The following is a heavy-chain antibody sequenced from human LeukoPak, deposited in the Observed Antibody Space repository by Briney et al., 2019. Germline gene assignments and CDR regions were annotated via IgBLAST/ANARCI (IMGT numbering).Heavy chain of an antibody. V-gene: IGHV3-13*01. CDR3: ARGRYGSGSPQGMDV. CDR2: IGTAGDT. D-gene: IGHD3-10*01. Sequence: PGGSLRLSCAASGFTFSSYDMHWVRQATGKGLEWVSAIGTAGDTYYPGSVKGRFTISRENAKNSLYLQMNSLRAGDTAVYYCARGRYGSGSPQGMDVWGQGTTVTVSS. J-gene: IGHJ6*02. CDR1: GFTFSSYD.